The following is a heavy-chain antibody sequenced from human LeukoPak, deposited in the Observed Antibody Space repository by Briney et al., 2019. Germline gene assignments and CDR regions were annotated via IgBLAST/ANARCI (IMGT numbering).Heavy chain of an antibody. D-gene: IGHD6-19*01. V-gene: IGHV3-23*01. CDR2: ITGSGGNT. CDR1: GFTFSSYA. CDR3: AKGSAVAGPGKYYLDY. Sequence: GGALILPCAASGFTFSSYAMSWVRQAPGKGLDWVSVITGSGGNTYYADSVKGRFSISRDNSKNMVTLQMNSLRAEDTAVYYCAKGSAVAGPGKYYLDYWGQGTPVTVSS. J-gene: IGHJ4*02.